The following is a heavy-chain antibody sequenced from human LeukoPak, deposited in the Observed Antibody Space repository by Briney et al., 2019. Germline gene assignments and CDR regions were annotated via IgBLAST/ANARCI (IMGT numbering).Heavy chain of an antibody. D-gene: IGHD2-21*01. V-gene: IGHV4-59*01. CDR3: AKGEGDY. CDR2: IYYSGST. Sequence: SETLSLTCTVSGGSISSYYWSWIRQPPGKGLEWIGYIYYSGSTSYNPSLKSRVTISVDTSKNQFSLKVRSVTAADTAVYYCAKGEGDYWGQGTLVTVSS. J-gene: IGHJ4*02. CDR1: GGSISSYY.